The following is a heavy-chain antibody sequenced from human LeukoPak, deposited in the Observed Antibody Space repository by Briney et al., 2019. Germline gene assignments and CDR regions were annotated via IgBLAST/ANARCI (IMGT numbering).Heavy chain of an antibody. CDR3: ARGGRDYVWGSYRYIPNY. D-gene: IGHD3-16*02. Sequence: ASVKVSCKASGYTFTGYYIYWVRQAPGQGLEWMGWINPNSGGTNYAQKFQGRVTMTRDTSISTAYMELSSLRSEDTAVYYCARGGRDYVWGSYRYIPNYWGQGTLVTVSS. V-gene: IGHV1-2*02. J-gene: IGHJ4*02. CDR1: GYTFTGYY. CDR2: INPNSGGT.